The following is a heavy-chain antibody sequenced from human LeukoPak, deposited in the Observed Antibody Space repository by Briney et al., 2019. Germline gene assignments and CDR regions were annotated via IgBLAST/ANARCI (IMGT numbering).Heavy chain of an antibody. CDR2: INTDGSAT. D-gene: IGHD6-13*01. CDR1: GFNFSSYW. Sequence: GGSLRLSCAVSGFNFSSYWKHWVRQAPGKGLVWVSLINTDGSATTYGDSAKGRFTVSRDNDKNTLFLEMNSLRVEDTAVYYCARGTAATAGIDYWGEGTLVTVSS. J-gene: IGHJ4*02. CDR3: ARGTAATAGIDY. V-gene: IGHV3-74*01.